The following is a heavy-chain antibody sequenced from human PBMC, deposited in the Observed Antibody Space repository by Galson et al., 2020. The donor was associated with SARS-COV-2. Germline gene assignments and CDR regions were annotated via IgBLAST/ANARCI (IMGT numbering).Heavy chain of an antibody. V-gene: IGHV4-30-4*01. J-gene: IGHJ5*02. CDR2: IYYSGST. CDR3: ARGRVVVAAYPGWFDP. Sequence: IGYIYYSGSTYYNPSLKSRVTISVDTSKNQFSLKLSSVTAADTAVYYCARGRVVVAAYPGWFDPWGQGTLVTVSS. D-gene: IGHD2-15*01.